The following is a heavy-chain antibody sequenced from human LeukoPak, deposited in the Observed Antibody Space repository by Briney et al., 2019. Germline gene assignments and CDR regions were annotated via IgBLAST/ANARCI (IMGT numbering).Heavy chain of an antibody. D-gene: IGHD1-14*01. CDR2: ISSSSSYI. V-gene: IGHV3-21*01. CDR3: ARVPDSGGGDY. Sequence: GGSLRLSCAASGFTFSSYSMNWVRQAPGKGLEWVSSISSSSSYIYYADSVKGRFTISRDNAKNSLYLQMNSLRAEDTAVYYCARVPDSGGGDYWGQGTLVTVSS. J-gene: IGHJ4*02. CDR1: GFTFSSYS.